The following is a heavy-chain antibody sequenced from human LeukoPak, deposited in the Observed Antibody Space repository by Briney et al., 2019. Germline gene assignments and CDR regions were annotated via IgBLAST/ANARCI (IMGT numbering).Heavy chain of an antibody. CDR1: GFTFSIYA. CDR2: ISGSGGST. Sequence: GGSLRLSCAASGFTFSIYAMTWVRQAPGKGLEGVSVISGSGGSTNYADSVKGRFTISRDNSKNTLYLQMNSLRAEDTAVYYCAKVGSYSERDYWGQGTLVTVSS. CDR3: AKVGSYSERDY. J-gene: IGHJ4*02. D-gene: IGHD5-18*01. V-gene: IGHV3-23*01.